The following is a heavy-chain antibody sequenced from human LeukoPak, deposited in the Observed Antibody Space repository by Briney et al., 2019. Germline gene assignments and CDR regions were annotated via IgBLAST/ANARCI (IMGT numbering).Heavy chain of an antibody. D-gene: IGHD2-15*01. V-gene: IGHV4-59*01. J-gene: IGHJ4*02. CDR3: ARGVYRSGGSCYFDY. CDR2: IYNSGST. Sequence: PSETLSLTCTVSGGSISGYYWSWMRQPPGKGLEWIGYIYNSGSTNYNPSLKSRVTMSVDTSKNQFSLKLSSVTAADTAIYNCARGVYRSGGSCYFDYWGQGTLVTVSS. CDR1: GGSISGYY.